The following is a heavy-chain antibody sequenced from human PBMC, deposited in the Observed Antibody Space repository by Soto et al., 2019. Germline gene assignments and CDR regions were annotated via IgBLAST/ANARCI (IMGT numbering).Heavy chain of an antibody. CDR2: IYPGDSDT. Sequence: PGESLKISCKGSGYSFTSYWIGWVRQMPGKGLEWMGIIYPGDSDTRYSPSFQGQVTISADKSISTAYLQWSSLKASDTAMYYCARQERFLEWLLDPFDYWGQGTLVTVSS. D-gene: IGHD3-3*01. V-gene: IGHV5-51*01. CDR3: ARQERFLEWLLDPFDY. J-gene: IGHJ4*02. CDR1: GYSFTSYW.